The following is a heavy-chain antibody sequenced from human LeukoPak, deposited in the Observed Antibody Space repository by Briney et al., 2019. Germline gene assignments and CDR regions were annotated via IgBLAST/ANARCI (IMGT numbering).Heavy chain of an antibody. CDR1: GGSVSSGSYY. CDR3: ARHRVLYSSSPLDY. D-gene: IGHD6-6*01. CDR2: IYYDGRT. J-gene: IGHJ4*02. V-gene: IGHV4-61*01. Sequence: SETLYLTCTVSGGSVSSGSYYWTWMRQPPGKGLEWIGYIYYDGRTSHNPSLKSRVTISVDTSKNQFSLQLSSVTAADTAVYYCARHRVLYSSSPLDYWGQGALVTVSS.